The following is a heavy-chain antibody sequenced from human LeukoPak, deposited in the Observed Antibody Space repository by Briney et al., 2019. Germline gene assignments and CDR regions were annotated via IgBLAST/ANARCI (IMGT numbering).Heavy chain of an antibody. V-gene: IGHV4-4*07. J-gene: IGHJ4*02. CDR1: GGPISSYY. Sequence: SETLSLTCTVSGGPISSYYWSWIRQPAGKGLEWIGRIYTSGSTNYNPSLKSRVTMSVDTSKNQFSLKLSSVTAADTAVYYCAREPEGWYEGGYYFDYWGQGTLVTVSS. D-gene: IGHD6-19*01. CDR2: IYTSGST. CDR3: AREPEGWYEGGYYFDY.